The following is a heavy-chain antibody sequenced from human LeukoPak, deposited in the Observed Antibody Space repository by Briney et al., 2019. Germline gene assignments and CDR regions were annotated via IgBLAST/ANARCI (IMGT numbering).Heavy chain of an antibody. D-gene: IGHD2-21*01. V-gene: IGHV1-69*13. J-gene: IGHJ4*02. Sequence: SVKVSCKASGGTFSSYAISWVRQAPGQGLEWMGGIIPIFGTANYAQKFQGRVTITADESTSTAYMELSSLRSEDTAVYYCAIGTVTTVIASPLYYFDYWGQGTLVTVS. CDR3: AIGTVTTVIASPLYYFDY. CDR2: IIPIFGTA. CDR1: GGTFSSYA.